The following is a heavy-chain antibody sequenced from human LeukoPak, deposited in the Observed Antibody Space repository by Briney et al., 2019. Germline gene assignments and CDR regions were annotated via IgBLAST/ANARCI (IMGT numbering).Heavy chain of an antibody. Sequence: GGSLRLSCAASGFTVSSNYMSWVRQAPGKGLEWVSAIYSGGSTYYADSVKGRFTISRDNSKNTLYLQMNSLRAEDTAVYYCAREGTAAAGYSDYWGQGTLVTVSS. J-gene: IGHJ4*02. D-gene: IGHD6-13*01. V-gene: IGHV3-53*01. CDR1: GFTVSSNY. CDR2: IYSGGST. CDR3: AREGTAAAGYSDY.